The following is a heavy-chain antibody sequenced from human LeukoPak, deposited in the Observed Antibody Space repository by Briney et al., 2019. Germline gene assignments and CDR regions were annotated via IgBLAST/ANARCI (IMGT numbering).Heavy chain of an antibody. V-gene: IGHV4-39*07. J-gene: IGHJ5*02. CDR2: IYYSGST. CDR3: ARAWGGSGWYVRYNWFDP. Sequence: SETLSLTCTVSGGSISSSSYYWGSIRQPPGKGLEWIGSIYYSGSTYYNPSLKSRVTISVDTSKNQFSLKLSSVTAADTAVYYCARAWGGSGWYVRYNWFDPWGQGTLVTVSS. D-gene: IGHD6-19*01. CDR1: GGSISSSSYY.